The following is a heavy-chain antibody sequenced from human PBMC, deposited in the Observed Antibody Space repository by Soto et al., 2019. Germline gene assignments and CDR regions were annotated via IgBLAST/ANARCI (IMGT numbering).Heavy chain of an antibody. D-gene: IGHD3-10*02. Sequence: QVQLQESGPGPVKPSETLSLTCTVSGGSISSYYWSWIRQPPGKGLEWIGFIFYSGSTSYNPSLNCRXXISIDTSEYQFSLKLNSVTAADTAVYYCASMIGDPVLSFDSWGQGTLVAVSS. CDR2: IFYSGST. CDR3: ASMIGDPVLSFDS. CDR1: GGSISSYY. V-gene: IGHV4-59*01. J-gene: IGHJ5*01.